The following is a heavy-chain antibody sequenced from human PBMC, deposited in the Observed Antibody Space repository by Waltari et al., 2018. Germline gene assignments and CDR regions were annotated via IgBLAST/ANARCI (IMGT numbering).Heavy chain of an antibody. CDR3: AKGNSPRTFDY. D-gene: IGHD6-13*01. V-gene: IGHV3-30*02. CDR1: GFTFSSYG. CDR2: IRYDGSNK. Sequence: QVQLVESGGGVVQPGGSLRLTCAASGFTFSSYGMHRVRQAPGKGLEWVAFIRYDGSNKYYADSVKGRFTISRDNSKNTLYLQMNSLRAEDTAVYYCAKGNSPRTFDYWGQGTLVTVSS. J-gene: IGHJ4*02.